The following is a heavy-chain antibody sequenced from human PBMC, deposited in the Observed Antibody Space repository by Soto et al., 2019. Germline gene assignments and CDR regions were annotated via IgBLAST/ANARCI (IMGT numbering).Heavy chain of an antibody. J-gene: IGHJ1*01. D-gene: IGHD6-13*01. CDR3: AKDDSSSRWLLKSSWNEH. CDR2: ISAGGGST. Sequence: GGSLRLSCAASGFTFSSYAMSWVRQAPGKGLEWVSSISAGGGSTYYADSVKGRFTISRDNSKNTLYLQMNSLRAEDTAVYYCAKDDSSSRWLLKSSWNEHWGQGTLVTVSS. V-gene: IGHV3-23*01. CDR1: GFTFSSYA.